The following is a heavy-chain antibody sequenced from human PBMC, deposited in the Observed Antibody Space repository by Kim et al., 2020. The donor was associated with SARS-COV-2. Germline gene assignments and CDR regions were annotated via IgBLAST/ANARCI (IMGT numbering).Heavy chain of an antibody. CDR3: ASPSVLSGYSYGYLRYYYGMDV. CDR1: GFTFSDYY. J-gene: IGHJ6*02. CDR2: ISSSGSTI. V-gene: IGHV3-11*01. Sequence: GGSLRLSCAASGFTFSDYYMSWIRQAPGKGLEWVSYISSSGSTIYYADSVKGRFTISRDNAKNSLYLQMNSLRAEDTAVYYCASPSVLSGYSYGYLRYYYGMDVWGQGTTVTVSS. D-gene: IGHD5-18*01.